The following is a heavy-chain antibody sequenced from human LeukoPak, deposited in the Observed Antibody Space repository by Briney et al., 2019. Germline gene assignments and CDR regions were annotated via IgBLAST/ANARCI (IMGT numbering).Heavy chain of an antibody. Sequence: SETLSLTCTVSGGSISSSSYYWGWIRQPPGKGLEWIGSIYYSGSTYYNPSLKSRVTISVDTSKNQFSLKLSSVTAADTAVYYCARAEGLLWFGNGDGGAFDIWGQGTMVTVSS. J-gene: IGHJ3*02. V-gene: IGHV4-39*01. CDR1: GGSISSSSYY. CDR3: ARAEGLLWFGNGDGGAFDI. CDR2: IYYSGST. D-gene: IGHD3-10*01.